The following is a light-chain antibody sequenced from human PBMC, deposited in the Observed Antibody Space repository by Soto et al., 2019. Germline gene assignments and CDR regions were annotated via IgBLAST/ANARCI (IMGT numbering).Light chain of an antibody. CDR2: AAS. CDR1: QSISSY. CDR3: QQSYSAPRT. Sequence: DIQMTQSPSSLSASVVDRVTITFLASQSISSYLNWYQQKPGKAPKLLIYAASSLQSGVPSRFSGSGSGTDFTLTINNLQPEDFATYYCQQSYSAPRTFGQGTKVDIK. V-gene: IGKV1-39*01. J-gene: IGKJ1*01.